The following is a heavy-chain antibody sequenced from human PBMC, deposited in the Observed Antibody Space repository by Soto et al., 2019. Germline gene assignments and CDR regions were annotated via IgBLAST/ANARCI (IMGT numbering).Heavy chain of an antibody. J-gene: IGHJ4*02. CDR1: GGSISSGGYS. Sequence: PSETLSLTCAVSGGSISSGGYSWSWIRQPPGKGLEWIGYIYHSGSTYYHPSLKSRVTISVDRSKNQFSLKLSSVTAADTAVYYCARVRELRKIDYWGPGNLVTVSS. CDR3: ARVRELRKIDY. D-gene: IGHD1-26*01. CDR2: IYHSGST. V-gene: IGHV4-30-2*01.